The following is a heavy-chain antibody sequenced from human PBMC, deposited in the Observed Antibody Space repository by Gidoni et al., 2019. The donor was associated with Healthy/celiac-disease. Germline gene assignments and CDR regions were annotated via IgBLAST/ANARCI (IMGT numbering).Heavy chain of an antibody. Sequence: EVQLVESGGGLVQPGGSLRLSCAASGFTFSSYEMNWVRQAPGKGLEWVSYISSSGSTIYYADSVKGRFTISRDNAKNSLYLQMNSLRAEDTAVYYCAREGSGYDFWSGYPDGHNFDYWGQGTLVTVSS. CDR3: AREGSGYDFWSGYPDGHNFDY. CDR1: GFTFSSYE. CDR2: ISSSGSTI. D-gene: IGHD3-3*01. J-gene: IGHJ4*02. V-gene: IGHV3-48*03.